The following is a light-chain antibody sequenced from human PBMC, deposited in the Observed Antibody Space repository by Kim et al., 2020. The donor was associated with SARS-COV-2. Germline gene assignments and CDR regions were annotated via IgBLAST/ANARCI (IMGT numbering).Light chain of an antibody. CDR1: QSISPS. Sequence: LSASIGARVTITCRASQSISPSLAWSQQKSGKAPKLLIYKASSLESGVPARFSGSGSWTEFTLTISSLQPDDFATFYCHQYYRYSTFGQETNLEI. J-gene: IGKJ2*01. CDR3: HQYYRYST. V-gene: IGKV1-5*03. CDR2: KAS.